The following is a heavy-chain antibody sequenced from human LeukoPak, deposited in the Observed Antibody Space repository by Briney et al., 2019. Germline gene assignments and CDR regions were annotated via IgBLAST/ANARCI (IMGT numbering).Heavy chain of an antibody. Sequence: GGSLRLSCAASGFTFNTYTMNWVRQAPGKGLEWVSYISGSSGIIDYADSVRGRFTISRDNAKNSLYLQMNSLRAEDTAVYYCARDPAEADCWGQGTLVTVSS. CDR1: GFTFNTYT. CDR3: ARDPAEADC. CDR2: ISGSSGII. V-gene: IGHV3-48*01. J-gene: IGHJ4*02.